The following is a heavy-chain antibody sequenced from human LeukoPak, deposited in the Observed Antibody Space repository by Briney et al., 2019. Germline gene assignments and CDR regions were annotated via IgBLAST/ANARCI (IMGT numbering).Heavy chain of an antibody. Sequence: SVKVSCKASGGTFSSYAISWVRQAPGQGLEWMGRVIPIFGTANYAQKFQGRVTITTDESTSTAYMELSSLRSEDTAVYYCARGGIAAAGTARFDPWGQGTLVTVSS. V-gene: IGHV1-69*05. J-gene: IGHJ5*02. CDR2: VIPIFGTA. CDR1: GGTFSSYA. CDR3: ARGGIAAAGTARFDP. D-gene: IGHD6-13*01.